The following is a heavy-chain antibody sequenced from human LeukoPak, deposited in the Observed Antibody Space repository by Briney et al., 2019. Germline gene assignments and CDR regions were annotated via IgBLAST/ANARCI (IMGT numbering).Heavy chain of an antibody. CDR1: GFIFNSFA. V-gene: IGHV3-23*01. J-gene: IGHJ4*02. Sequence: AGGSLRLSCAASGFIFNSFAMSWVRQAPGKGLEWVSTFSGSGSRTSYADSVKGRFTISRDNSKNTLYLQMKSLRAEDTAVYYCAKNALAAGVAHYYDSSGSFDYWGQGTLVTVSS. CDR2: FSGSGSRT. D-gene: IGHD3-22*01. CDR3: AKNALAAGVAHYYDSSGSFDY.